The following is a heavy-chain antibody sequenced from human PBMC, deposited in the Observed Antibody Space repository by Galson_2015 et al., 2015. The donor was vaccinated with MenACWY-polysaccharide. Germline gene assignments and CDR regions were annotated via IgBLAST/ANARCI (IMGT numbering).Heavy chain of an antibody. D-gene: IGHD2-2*01. J-gene: IGHJ4*02. Sequence: SLRLSCAVSGVSFSNYAMSWVRQAPGKGQEWVSTIGGSGSNTHYADSVKGRFTISRDNSKNTLSLQMNSLRTEDTAVYYCARVRYSTGKYQFDYWGQGTLVAVSS. V-gene: IGHV3-23*01. CDR3: ARVRYSTGKYQFDY. CDR2: IGGSGSNT. CDR1: GVSFSNYA.